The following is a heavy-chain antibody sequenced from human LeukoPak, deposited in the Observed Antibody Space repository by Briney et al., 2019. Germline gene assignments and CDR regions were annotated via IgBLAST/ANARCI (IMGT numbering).Heavy chain of an antibody. D-gene: IGHD6-13*01. V-gene: IGHV3-21*01. CDR2: ISSSSSYI. Sequence: PGGSLRLSCAASGFTFSSYSMNWVRQAPGKGLEWVSSISSSSSYIYYADSVKGRFTISRDNAKNSLYLQMNSLRAEDTAVYYCAREGAAAAGPIDYWGQGTLVTVSS. CDR1: GFTFSSYS. J-gene: IGHJ4*02. CDR3: AREGAAAAGPIDY.